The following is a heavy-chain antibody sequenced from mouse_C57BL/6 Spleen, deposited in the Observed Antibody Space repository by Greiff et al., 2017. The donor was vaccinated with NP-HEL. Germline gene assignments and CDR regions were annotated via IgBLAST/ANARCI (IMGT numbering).Heavy chain of an antibody. CDR1: GYTFTSYW. V-gene: IGHV1-64*01. CDR2: IHPNSGST. CDR3: ARRLGKDWYVEV. Sequence: VQLQQPGAELVKPGASVKLSCKASGYTFTSYWMHWVKQRPGQGLEWIGMIHPNSGSTNYNEKFKSKATLTVDKSSSTAYMQLSSLTSEDAAVYYCARRLGKDWYVEVWGTGTTVTVSS. J-gene: IGHJ1*03. D-gene: IGHD2-4*01.